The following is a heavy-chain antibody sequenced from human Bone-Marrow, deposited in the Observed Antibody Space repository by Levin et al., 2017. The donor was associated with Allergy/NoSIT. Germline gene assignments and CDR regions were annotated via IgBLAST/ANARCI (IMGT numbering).Heavy chain of an antibody. CDR1: GFTFSHYG. D-gene: IGHD6-19*01. Sequence: LSLTCAASGFTFSHYGMHWVRQAPGKGLEWVAVISHDGSVKFYADSMKGRFTLSRDNSKNTLYLQVNSLRAEDTAVYYCAKETTEYTSGWGFDYWGQGTLVTVSS. CDR2: ISHDGSVK. CDR3: AKETTEYTSGWGFDY. V-gene: IGHV3-30*18. J-gene: IGHJ4*02.